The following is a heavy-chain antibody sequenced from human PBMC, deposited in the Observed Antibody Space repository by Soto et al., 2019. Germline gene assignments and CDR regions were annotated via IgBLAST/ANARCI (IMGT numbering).Heavy chain of an antibody. D-gene: IGHD2-2*01. J-gene: IGHJ6*02. CDR2: ISYDGSNK. Sequence: QVQLVESGGGVVQPGRSLRLSCAASGFTFSSYAMHWVRQAPGKGLEWVAVISYDGSNKYYADSVKGRFTISRDNSKNTLYLQMNSLSAEDTAVYYCARDPIVVVPAALRGRYYGMDVWGQGTTVTVSS. CDR1: GFTFSSYA. V-gene: IGHV3-30-3*01. CDR3: ARDPIVVVPAALRGRYYGMDV.